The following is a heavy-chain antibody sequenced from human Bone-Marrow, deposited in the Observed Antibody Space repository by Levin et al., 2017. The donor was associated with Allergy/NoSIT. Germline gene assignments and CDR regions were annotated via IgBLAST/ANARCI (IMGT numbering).Heavy chain of an antibody. J-gene: IGHJ6*02. V-gene: IGHV4-34*01. CDR3: ARPPAYYSALDV. CDR1: STSFQGYY. CDR2: INHVGST. Sequence: SQTLSLTCAVYSTSFQGYYWSWIRQSPEKGLEWIGEINHVGSTNYNPSLKSRVTISVDVSKKQISLNLRSVTAADTAVYYCARPPAYYSALDVWGRGTPVLVSS.